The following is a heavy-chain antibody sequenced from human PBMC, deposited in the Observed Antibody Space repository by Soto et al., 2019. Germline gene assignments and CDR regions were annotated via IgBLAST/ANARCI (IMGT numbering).Heavy chain of an antibody. CDR3: AKGLSPISGWARGYFDY. J-gene: IGHJ4*02. CDR1: GFTFDDYA. CDR2: ISWNSGSI. D-gene: IGHD6-19*01. Sequence: EVQLVESGGGLVQPGRSLRLSCAASGFTFDDYAMHWVRQAPGKGLEWVSGISWNSGSIGYADSVKGRFTISRDNAKNSLYLQMNSLRAEDTALYYWAKGLSPISGWARGYFDYWGQGTLVTVSS. V-gene: IGHV3-9*01.